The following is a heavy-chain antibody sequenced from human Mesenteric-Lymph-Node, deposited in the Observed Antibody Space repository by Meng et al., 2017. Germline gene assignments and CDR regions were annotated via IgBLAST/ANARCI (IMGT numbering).Heavy chain of an antibody. CDR1: GGSFSGYY. CDR3: ARGDHILLWFGDQSENWFDP. CDR2: INHSGST. V-gene: IGHV4-34*01. J-gene: IGHJ5*02. Sequence: SETLSLTCAVYGGSFSGYYWSWIRQPPGKGLEWIGEINHSGSTNYNPSLKSRVTISVDTSKNQFSLKLSSVTAADTAVYYCARGDHILLWFGDQSENWFDPWGQGTLVTVSS. D-gene: IGHD3-10*01.